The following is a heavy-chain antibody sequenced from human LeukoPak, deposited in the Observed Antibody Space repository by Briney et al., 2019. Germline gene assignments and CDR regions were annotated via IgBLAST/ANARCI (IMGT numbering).Heavy chain of an antibody. J-gene: IGHJ6*03. CDR1: GDSIGRGYY. Sequence: PSETLSLTCDVIGDSIGRGYYWGWIRPPPGKGLEWIGRIYDSGHPPYNPSLKTRVTISIDTFNNHFSLKLTSFTAADTAGYYCAGQNISAPYWYYYLDVWGKGTTVTVS. V-gene: IGHV4-38-2*01. D-gene: IGHD6-25*01. CDR2: IYDSGHP. CDR3: AGQNISAPYWYYYLDV.